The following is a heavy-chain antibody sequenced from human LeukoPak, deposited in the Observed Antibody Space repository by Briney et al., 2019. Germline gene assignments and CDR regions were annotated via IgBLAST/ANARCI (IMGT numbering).Heavy chain of an antibody. Sequence: GASVKVSCKASGYTFTSYYMHWVRQAPGQGLEWMGIINPSGGSTSYAQKFQGRVTMTRDTSTSTVYMELGSLRSEDTAVYYCARSEVMYYYGSGSPDYYGMDVWGQGTTVTVSS. CDR3: ARSEVMYYYGSGSPDYYGMDV. J-gene: IGHJ6*02. V-gene: IGHV1-46*01. D-gene: IGHD3-10*01. CDR2: INPSGGST. CDR1: GYTFTSYY.